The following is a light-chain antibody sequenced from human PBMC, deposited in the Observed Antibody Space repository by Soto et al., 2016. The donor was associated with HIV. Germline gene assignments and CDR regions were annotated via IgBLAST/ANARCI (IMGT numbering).Light chain of an antibody. J-gene: IGKJ1*01. CDR1: QSVSVW. CDR2: KTS. V-gene: IGKV1-5*03. CDR3: QQYNTVPWT. Sequence: DIQMTQFPSTLSASIGDRVTITCRASQSVSVWLAWYQQKPGKAPNLLILKTSTLEVGVPSRFSGSGSGTDFTLTLSSVQPDDVGTYYCQQYNTVPWTFGQGDQSRIET.